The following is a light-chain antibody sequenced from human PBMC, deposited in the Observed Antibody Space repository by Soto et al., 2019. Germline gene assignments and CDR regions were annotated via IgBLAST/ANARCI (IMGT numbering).Light chain of an antibody. CDR1: SSDIGGYNH. J-gene: IGLJ1*01. Sequence: QSALTQPASVSGSPGQSITISCAGTSSDIGGYNHVSWYQQHPGKAPKVMIYEVSNRPSGGSNRFSGSKSGNTASLTISGLQAEDEAYYFCSSFSISSTLYVFGSGTKLTVL. CDR2: EVS. V-gene: IGLV2-14*01. CDR3: SSFSISSTLYV.